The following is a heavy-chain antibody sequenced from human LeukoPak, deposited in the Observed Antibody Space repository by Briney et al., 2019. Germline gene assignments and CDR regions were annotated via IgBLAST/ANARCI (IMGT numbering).Heavy chain of an antibody. Sequence: PGESLKISCKGSGYSFPNYWIGWVRQMPGKGLEWMGIIYPGDSDTRYSPSFQGQVTISADKSISTAYLQRSSLKASDTAMYYCARLTRGDGPGFWSQGTLVTVSS. CDR3: ARLTRGDGPGF. CDR1: GYSFPNYW. J-gene: IGHJ4*02. D-gene: IGHD3-3*01. CDR2: IYPGDSDT. V-gene: IGHV5-51*01.